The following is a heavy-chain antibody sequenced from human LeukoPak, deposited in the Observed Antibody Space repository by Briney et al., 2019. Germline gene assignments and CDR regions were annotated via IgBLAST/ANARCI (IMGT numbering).Heavy chain of an antibody. CDR3: ARQWELPLWPHFDY. J-gene: IGHJ4*02. V-gene: IGHV4-59*08. CDR1: GGSITSYY. CDR2: IYYNGTT. Sequence: SETLSLTYTDSGGSITSYYLSWIRQSPGKGLEWIGYIYYNGTTNYNPSLKSRVTMSVDTSKNQFSLKLTSVTASDTAVYYCARQWELPLWPHFDYAGQGTQATVSS. D-gene: IGHD1-26*01.